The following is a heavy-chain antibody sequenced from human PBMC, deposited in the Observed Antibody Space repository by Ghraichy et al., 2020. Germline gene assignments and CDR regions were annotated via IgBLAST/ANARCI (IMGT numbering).Heavy chain of an antibody. CDR1: GYTFTSYD. CDR2: MNPNSGNT. D-gene: IGHD3-3*01. V-gene: IGHV1-8*01. CDR3: ARGRVRGPYYDFWSGRYYYYGMDV. J-gene: IGHJ6*02. Sequence: ASVKVSCKASGYTFTSYDINWVRQATGQGLEWMEWMNPNSGNTGYAQKFQGRVTMTRNTSISTAYMELSSLRSEDTAVYYCARGRVRGPYYDFWSGRYYYYGMDVWGQGTTVTVSS.